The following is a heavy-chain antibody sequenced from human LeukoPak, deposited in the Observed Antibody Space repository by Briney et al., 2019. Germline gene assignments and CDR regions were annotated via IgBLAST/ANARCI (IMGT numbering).Heavy chain of an antibody. CDR1: GGSFSGYY. Sequence: SETLSLTCAVYGGSFSGYYWSWIRQPPGKGLEWIGEINHSGSTNYNPSLKSRVTISVDTSKNQFSLKLSSVTAADTAVYYCARDSSLYSSSWYLDYWGQGTLVTVSS. D-gene: IGHD6-13*01. CDR3: ARDSSLYSSSWYLDY. V-gene: IGHV4-34*01. CDR2: INHSGST. J-gene: IGHJ4*02.